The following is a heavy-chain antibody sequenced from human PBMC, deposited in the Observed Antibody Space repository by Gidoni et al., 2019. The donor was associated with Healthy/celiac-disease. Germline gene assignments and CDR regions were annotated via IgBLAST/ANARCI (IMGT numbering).Heavy chain of an antibody. V-gene: IGHV4-34*01. CDR1: GGSFSGYY. CDR3: ARGNKGESSSRSNPFDY. Sequence: QVQLQQWGAGLLKPSETLSLTCAVYGGSFSGYYWSWIRQPPGKGLEWIGEINHSGSTNYNPSLKSRVTISVDTSKNQFSLKLSSVTAADTAVYYCARGNKGESSSRSNPFDYWGQGTLVTVSS. J-gene: IGHJ4*02. CDR2: INHSGST. D-gene: IGHD6-13*01.